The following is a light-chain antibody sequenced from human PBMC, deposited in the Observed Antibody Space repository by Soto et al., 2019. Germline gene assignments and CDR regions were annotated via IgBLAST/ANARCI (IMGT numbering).Light chain of an antibody. V-gene: IGKV1-5*03. CDR3: QHYNSYSEA. J-gene: IGKJ1*01. CDR1: QTISRW. Sequence: IQVTQFPYTLAGSVGDRGTLTGRASQTISRWLAWCKQKPGKAPKLLIYKAYTLKSGVPSRFRGTGSATESTLTLTSLKPHNFETYYCQHYNSYSEAFGQGTKVDIK. CDR2: KAY.